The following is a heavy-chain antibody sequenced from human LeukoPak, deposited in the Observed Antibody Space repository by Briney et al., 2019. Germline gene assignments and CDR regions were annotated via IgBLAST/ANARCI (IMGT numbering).Heavy chain of an antibody. D-gene: IGHD4-11*01. CDR3: ARASYSSNWYYFDY. J-gene: IGHJ4*02. CDR2: ISSSSGSTI. Sequence: GGSLRLSCAASGFTFSDYYMTWIRQAPGKGLEWVSFISSSSGSTIYYADSVKGRFTISRDNAKNSLYLQMDSLRVEDTAVYYCARASYSSNWYYFDYWGQGTLVTVS. V-gene: IGHV3-11*04. CDR1: GFTFSDYY.